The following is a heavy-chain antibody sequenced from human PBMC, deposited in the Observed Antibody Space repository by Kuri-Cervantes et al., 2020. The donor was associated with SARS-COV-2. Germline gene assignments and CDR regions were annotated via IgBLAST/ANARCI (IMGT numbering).Heavy chain of an antibody. CDR3: TKEKGNTYGFDY. V-gene: IGHV1-69*13. CDR2: ISPLFGKA. J-gene: IGHJ4*02. Sequence: SVKVSCKTSGDSFRTFIISWVRQAPGQGLEWMGGISPLFGKANYAQKFQGRVTTTADESTSTVYMEVSSLRFEDTAVYYCTKEKGNTYGFDYWGQGTLVTVSS. CDR1: GDSFRTFI. D-gene: IGHD5-18*01.